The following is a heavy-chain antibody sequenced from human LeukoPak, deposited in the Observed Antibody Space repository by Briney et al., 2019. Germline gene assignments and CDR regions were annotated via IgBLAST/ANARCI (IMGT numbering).Heavy chain of an antibody. CDR1: GYTFTGYY. CDR2: INPNSGGT. CDR3: ALWFGELSFGY. J-gene: IGHJ4*02. Sequence: ASVKVSCKASGYTFTGYYMHWGRQDPGQGLEWMGRINPNSGGTNYAQKFLGRVTMTRDTSISTAYMELSRLRSDDTAVYYCALWFGELSFGYGGQGTLVTVSS. D-gene: IGHD3-10*01. V-gene: IGHV1-2*06.